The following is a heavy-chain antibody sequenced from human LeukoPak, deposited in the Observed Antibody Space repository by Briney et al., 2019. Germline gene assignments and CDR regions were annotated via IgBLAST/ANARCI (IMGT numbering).Heavy chain of an antibody. CDR1: GYTFTGYY. CDR2: FNPNSVGT. D-gene: IGHD3-9*01. Sequence: ASVKVSCKASGYTFTGYYMPWVRQATGQELEWRGWFNPNSVGTNYAKKFQGRVTMTRDTSISTAYMELSRLRSDDTAVYYCAVLLQEQDGIRYAFDYWGQGILVTVSS. J-gene: IGHJ4*02. CDR3: AVLLQEQDGIRYAFDY. V-gene: IGHV1-2*02.